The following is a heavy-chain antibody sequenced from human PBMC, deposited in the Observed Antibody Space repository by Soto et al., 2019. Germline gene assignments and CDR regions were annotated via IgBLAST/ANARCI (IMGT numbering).Heavy chain of an antibody. CDR2: INPNNGVT. D-gene: IGHD6-19*01. Sequence: GVPVEVSCKASGYMFTWFYLHGPRQATGQGLEWMGWINPNNGVTTYAKNFQGRVTMTRDSSISTAYMELSSLRSDDTAFYFCAAAGNPMAERGPDFWGQGTVVTVSS. CDR1: GYMFTWFY. CDR3: AAAGNPMAERGPDF. J-gene: IGHJ4*02. V-gene: IGHV1-2*02.